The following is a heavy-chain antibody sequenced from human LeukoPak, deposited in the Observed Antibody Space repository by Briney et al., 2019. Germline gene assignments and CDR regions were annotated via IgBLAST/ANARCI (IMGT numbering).Heavy chain of an antibody. V-gene: IGHV1-24*01. CDR3: ATVLPLSN. CDR2: FDPEDGET. CDR1: GGTFSSYA. J-gene: IGHJ4*02. Sequence: ASVKVSCKASGGTFSSYAISWVRQAPGKGLEWMGGFDPEDGETIYAQKFQGRVTMTEDTSTDTAYMELSSLRSEDTAVYYCATVLPLSNWGQGTLVTVSS.